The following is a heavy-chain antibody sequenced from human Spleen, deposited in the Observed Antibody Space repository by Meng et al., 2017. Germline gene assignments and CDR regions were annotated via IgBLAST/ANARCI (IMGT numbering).Heavy chain of an antibody. CDR2: ISSHI. Sequence: GGLLRSSCTAPGFTFTNYRMNWVRQAPGKGLEWVSSISSHIYYADSVKGRFTISRDNAKNSLYLQMNSLRAEDTAVYYCARNMGDFFPPDGIDIWGQGTMVTVSS. D-gene: IGHD2-21*01. V-gene: IGHV3-21*01. CDR3: ARNMGDFFPPDGIDI. J-gene: IGHJ3*02. CDR1: GFTFTNYR.